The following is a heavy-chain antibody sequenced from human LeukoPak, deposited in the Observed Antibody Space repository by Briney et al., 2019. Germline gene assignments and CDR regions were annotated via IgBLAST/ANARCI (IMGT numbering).Heavy chain of an antibody. Sequence: SETLSLTCTVSGGSISSYYWSWIRQPPGKGLELIGYIYDSGSTNYNPSLKSRVTISVDTSENQLSLKLRSVTAADTAVYYCAREDTGGLDYWGQGILVTVSP. CDR2: IYDSGST. D-gene: IGHD2-8*02. CDR3: AREDTGGLDY. V-gene: IGHV4-59*12. CDR1: GGSISSYY. J-gene: IGHJ4*02.